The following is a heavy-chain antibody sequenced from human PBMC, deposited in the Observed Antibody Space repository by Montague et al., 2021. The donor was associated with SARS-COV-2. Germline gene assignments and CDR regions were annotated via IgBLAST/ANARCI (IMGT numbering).Heavy chain of an antibody. Sequence: SETLSLTCTVSGGSINSSYWSWIRHPPGKGLEWNGFIYYSGSTNYNPSLKPRVTITVDTSKNQCSLTLNSMTAADTAGHYCTREDRRNWFDPWGQGTLVTVSS. J-gene: IGHJ5*02. CDR3: TREDRRNWFDP. CDR2: IYYSGST. D-gene: IGHD3-22*01. V-gene: IGHV4-59*01. CDR1: GGSINSSY.